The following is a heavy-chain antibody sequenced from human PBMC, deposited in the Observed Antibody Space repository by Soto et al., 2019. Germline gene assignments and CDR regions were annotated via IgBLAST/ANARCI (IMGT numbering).Heavy chain of an antibody. V-gene: IGHV1-18*01. CDR2: ISTDNGDT. CDR1: GYISTEYG. J-gene: IGHJ3*01. CDR3: ARVTLGA. Sequence: QVQLVQSGPEVKKPGASVKVSCKASGYISTEYGLSWVRQAPGQGLEWLGWISTDNGDTNYAQRLRGRVSMTTDTSTSTAYMELRSLRSDDTATYYCARVTLGAWGQGTMVTVSS.